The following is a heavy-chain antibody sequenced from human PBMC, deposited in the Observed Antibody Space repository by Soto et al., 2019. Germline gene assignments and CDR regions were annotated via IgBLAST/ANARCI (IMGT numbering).Heavy chain of an antibody. V-gene: IGHV4-30-4*01. J-gene: IGHJ6*02. CDR1: GGSISSGDYY. Sequence: PSETLSLTCTVSGGSISSGDYYWSWIRQPPGKGLEWIGYIYYSGSTYYNPSLKSRVTISVDTSKNQFSLKLSSVTAADTAVYYCARDAVTRLRSYYYGMDVWGQGTTVTVSS. D-gene: IGHD4-17*01. CDR2: IYYSGST. CDR3: ARDAVTRLRSYYYGMDV.